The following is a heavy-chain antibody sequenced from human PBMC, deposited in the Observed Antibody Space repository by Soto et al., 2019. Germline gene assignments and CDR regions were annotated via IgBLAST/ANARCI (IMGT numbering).Heavy chain of an antibody. CDR2: INHSGST. CDR1: GGSFSGYY. D-gene: IGHD1-26*01. V-gene: IGHV4-34*01. J-gene: IGHJ4*02. CDR3: ARGGRYTYFDY. Sequence: QVQLQQWGAGLLKPSETLSLTCAVYGGSFSGYYWSWIRQPPGKGLEWLGEINHSGSTNYNPSLKSRVTISVDTSKNQFSLKGSSVTAADTAVYYCARGGRYTYFDYWGQGTLVTVSS.